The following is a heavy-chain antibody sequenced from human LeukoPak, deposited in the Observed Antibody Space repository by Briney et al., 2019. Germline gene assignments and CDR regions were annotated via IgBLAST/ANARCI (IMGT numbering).Heavy chain of an antibody. CDR2: ISAYSGNT. V-gene: IGHV1-18*01. CDR3: ARDLSSGDYRGRNYDY. J-gene: IGHJ4*02. Sequence: ASVKVSCKASGYTFTSYGISWVRQAPGQGLEWMGWISAYSGNTNYAQKLQGRVTMTTDTSTSTAYMELRSLRSDDTAVYYCARDLSSGDYRGRNYDYWGQGTLVTVSS. D-gene: IGHD4-17*01. CDR1: GYTFTSYG.